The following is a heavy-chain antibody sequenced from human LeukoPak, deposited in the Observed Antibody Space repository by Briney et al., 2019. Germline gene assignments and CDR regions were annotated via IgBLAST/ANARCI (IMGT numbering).Heavy chain of an antibody. CDR2: ISSDGSNK. CDR3: ARDGLGYCSGGSCLYYFDY. Sequence: GGSPRLSCAASGFTLSSYSMYWVRQAPGKGLEWAAIISSDGSNKYYADSVKGRFTISRDNSKNTLYLQMNSLRPADTAVYYCARDGLGYCSGGSCLYYFDYWGQGTLVTVSS. V-gene: IGHV3-30-3*01. CDR1: GFTLSSYS. D-gene: IGHD2-15*01. J-gene: IGHJ4*02.